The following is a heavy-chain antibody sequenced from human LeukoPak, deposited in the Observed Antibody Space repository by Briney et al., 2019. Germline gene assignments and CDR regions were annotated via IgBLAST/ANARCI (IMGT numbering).Heavy chain of an antibody. D-gene: IGHD2-15*01. CDR3: ARDRYCSGGSCYSSFDY. J-gene: IGHJ4*02. V-gene: IGHV3-53*01. CDR1: GFTVSSNY. Sequence: GGSLRLSCAASGFTVSSNYMSWVRQAPGKGLEWVSVIYSGGSTYYADSVKGRFTISRDNSKNTLYLQMNSLRAEDTAVYYCARDRYCSGGSCYSSFDYWGQGTLVTVSS. CDR2: IYSGGST.